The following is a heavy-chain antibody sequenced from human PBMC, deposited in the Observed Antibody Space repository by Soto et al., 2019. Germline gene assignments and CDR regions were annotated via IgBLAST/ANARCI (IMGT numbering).Heavy chain of an antibody. V-gene: IGHV1-69*13. Sequence: SVKVSCKASGGPFSSYAISWVRQAPGQGLEWMGGIIPIFGTANYAQKFQGRVTITADESTSTAYMELSSLRSEDTAVYYCARGTVVRSEPAHYYGMDVWGKGTTVTV. D-gene: IGHD2-15*01. CDR1: GGPFSSYA. CDR3: ARGTVVRSEPAHYYGMDV. CDR2: IIPIFGTA. J-gene: IGHJ6*04.